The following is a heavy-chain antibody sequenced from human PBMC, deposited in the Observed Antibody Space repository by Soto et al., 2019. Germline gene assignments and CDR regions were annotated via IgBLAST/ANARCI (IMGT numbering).Heavy chain of an antibody. V-gene: IGHV5-51*01. Sequence: GESLKIACKGSGYSFTIYWIGWVRQMPGKGLEWMGIIYPGDSDTRYSPSFQGQVTISADKSISTAYLQWSSLKASDTAMYYCARNTGDILTGYHYGMDVWGQGTTVTV. J-gene: IGHJ6*02. CDR3: ARNTGDILTGYHYGMDV. D-gene: IGHD3-9*01. CDR2: IYPGDSDT. CDR1: GYSFTIYW.